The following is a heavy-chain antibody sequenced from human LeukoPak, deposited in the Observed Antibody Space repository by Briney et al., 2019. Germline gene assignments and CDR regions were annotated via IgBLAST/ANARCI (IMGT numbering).Heavy chain of an antibody. Sequence: XXSSISSSSSYIYYADSVKGRFTISRDNAKNSLYLQMNSLRAEDTAVYYCARDDVAARGRLDYWGQGALVTVSS. CDR3: ARDDVAARGRLDY. J-gene: IGHJ4*02. V-gene: IGHV3-21*01. D-gene: IGHD6-6*01. CDR2: ISSSSSYI.